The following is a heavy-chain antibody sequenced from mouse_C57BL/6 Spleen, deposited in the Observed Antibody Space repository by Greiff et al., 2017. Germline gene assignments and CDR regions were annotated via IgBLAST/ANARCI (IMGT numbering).Heavy chain of an antibody. CDR3: ARPLFTPPRVGFAY. D-gene: IGHD6-5*01. CDR1: GYTFTSYW. V-gene: IGHV1-55*01. Sequence: QVQLQQPGAELVKPGASVKMSCKASGYTFTSYWITWVKQRPGQGLEWIGDIYPGSGSTNYNEKFKSKATLTVDTSSSTAYMQLSSLTSEDSAVNYCARPLFTPPRVGFAYGGQGTLVNVSA. J-gene: IGHJ3*01. CDR2: IYPGSGST.